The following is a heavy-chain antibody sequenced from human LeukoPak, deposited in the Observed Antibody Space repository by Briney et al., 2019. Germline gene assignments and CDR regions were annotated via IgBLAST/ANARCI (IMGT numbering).Heavy chain of an antibody. CDR2: VSSNGGST. D-gene: IGHD1-14*01. CDR1: GFTFSSYA. J-gene: IGHJ5*02. CDR3: AAETGNWFDP. V-gene: IGHV3-64*01. Sequence: GGSLRLSCAASGFTFSSYAMHWVRQAPGKGLEYVSAVSSNGGSTYYANSVKGRFTISRDNSKNTLYLQMGSLRAEDMAVYYCAAETGNWFDPWGQGTLVTVSS.